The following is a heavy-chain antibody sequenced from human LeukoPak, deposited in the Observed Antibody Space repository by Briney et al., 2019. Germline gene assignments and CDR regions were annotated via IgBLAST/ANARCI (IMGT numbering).Heavy chain of an antibody. CDR1: GFTVSGNY. J-gene: IGHJ4*02. CDR2: IYSSGTT. Sequence: GESLRLSCAASGFTVSGNYMIWVRQAPGKGLERVSVIYSSGTTFYADSVKGRFTISRHSPKNTLYLQMNSLRADDTAVYYCAGNYYESSGYLDYWGQGTLVTVSS. CDR3: AGNYYESSGYLDY. D-gene: IGHD3-22*01. V-gene: IGHV3-53*04.